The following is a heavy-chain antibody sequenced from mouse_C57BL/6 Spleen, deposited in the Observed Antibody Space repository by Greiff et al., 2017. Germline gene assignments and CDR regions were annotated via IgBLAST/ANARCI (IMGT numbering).Heavy chain of an antibody. CDR2: INYDGSST. D-gene: IGHD2-3*01. CDR1: GFTFSDYY. J-gene: IGHJ2*01. V-gene: IGHV5-16*01. Sequence: EVKLVESEGGLVQPGSSMKLSCTASGFTFSDYYMAWVRQVPEKGLEWVANINYDGSSTNYLDSLKSRFIISRDNAKNILYLQMSSLKSEDTATYYCARVGGWLLFFDYWGQGTTLTVSS. CDR3: ARVGGWLLFFDY.